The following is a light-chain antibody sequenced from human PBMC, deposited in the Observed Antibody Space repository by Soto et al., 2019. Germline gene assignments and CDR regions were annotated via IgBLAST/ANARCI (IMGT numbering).Light chain of an antibody. CDR1: QSVSSN. V-gene: IGKV3-15*01. Sequence: EIVMTQSPATLSVSPGERATLSCRASQSVSSNLAWYQQKPGQAPRLLIYGASTRATGIPARFSGSGSGTEFTLTISSLQSEDFAVYYCQQYNNWPYFGQGTKVEIK. CDR2: GAS. CDR3: QQYNNWPY. J-gene: IGKJ1*01.